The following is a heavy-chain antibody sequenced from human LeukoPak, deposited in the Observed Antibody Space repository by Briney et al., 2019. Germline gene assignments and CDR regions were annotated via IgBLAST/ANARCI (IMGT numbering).Heavy chain of an antibody. J-gene: IGHJ4*02. CDR1: GYRFTSYG. D-gene: IGHD2-8*01. Sequence: GESLKISCKGSGYRFTSYGIGWVRQMPGEGLEWMAIIYPGDSDTRYSPSFQGQVTISADKSISTAYLQWSSLKASDAAMYYCARRGVYATSPFDYWGQGTLVTVSS. CDR2: IYPGDSDT. V-gene: IGHV5-51*01. CDR3: ARRGVYATSPFDY.